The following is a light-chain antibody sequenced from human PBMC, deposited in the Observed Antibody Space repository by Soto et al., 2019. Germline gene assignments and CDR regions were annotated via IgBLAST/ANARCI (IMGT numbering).Light chain of an antibody. V-gene: IGKV1-6*01. CDR1: QGIMSD. CDR2: AAS. CDR3: LQDYTYPWT. Sequence: IQMTRSPSTLSAYVGDRVTTTCRACQGIMSDLGWFQQKPGKAPRLLISAASILQSGVPSRFSGSGSGTDFTLTISSLQPEDVASYYCLQDYTYPWTFGQGTKVDIK. J-gene: IGKJ1*01.